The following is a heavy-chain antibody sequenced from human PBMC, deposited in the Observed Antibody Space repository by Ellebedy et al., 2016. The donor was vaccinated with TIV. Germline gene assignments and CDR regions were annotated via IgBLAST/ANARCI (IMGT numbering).Heavy chain of an antibody. CDR2: INHSGST. Sequence: SETLSLXXAVYGGSFSGYYWSWIRQPPGKGLEWIGEINHSGSTNYNPSLKSRVTISVDTSKNQFSLKLSSVTAADTAVYYCARGRKRPSPQSSGYLGYWGQGTLVTVSS. V-gene: IGHV4-34*01. D-gene: IGHD3-22*01. CDR3: ARGRKRPSPQSSGYLGY. J-gene: IGHJ4*02. CDR1: GGSFSGYY.